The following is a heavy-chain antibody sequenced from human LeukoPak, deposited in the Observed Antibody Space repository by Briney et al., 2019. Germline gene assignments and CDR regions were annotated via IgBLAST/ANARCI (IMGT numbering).Heavy chain of an antibody. CDR2: INPNSGGT. CDR3: ARDRHRYTVTTGFRWFDP. J-gene: IGHJ5*02. V-gene: IGHV1-2*02. CDR1: GYTFTGYY. Sequence: ASVKVSCKASGYTFTGYYMHWVRQAPGQGLEWMGWINPNSGGTNYAQKFQGRVTMTRDTSISTAYMELSRLRSDDTAVYYCARDRHRYTVTTGFRWFDPWGQGTLVTVSS. D-gene: IGHD4-17*01.